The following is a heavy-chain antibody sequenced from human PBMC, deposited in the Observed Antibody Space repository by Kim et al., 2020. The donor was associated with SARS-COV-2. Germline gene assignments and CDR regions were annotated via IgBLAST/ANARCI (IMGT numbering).Heavy chain of an antibody. J-gene: IGHJ4*02. Sequence: GGSLRLSCAASGFTFSSYWMSWVRQAPGKGLEWVANIKQDGSEKYYVDSVKGRFTISRDNAKNSLYLQMNSLRAEDTAVYYCARGANHAAVAGTVRWRNDYWGQGTLVTVSS. V-gene: IGHV3-7*03. D-gene: IGHD6-19*01. CDR1: GFTFSSYW. CDR3: ARGANHAAVAGTVRWRNDY. CDR2: IKQDGSEK.